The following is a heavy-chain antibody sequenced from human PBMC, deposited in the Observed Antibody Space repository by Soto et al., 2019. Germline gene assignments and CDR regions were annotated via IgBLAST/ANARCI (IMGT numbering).Heavy chain of an antibody. Sequence: EVQLLESGGHFVHPGGSLRLSCAASGFTFSDYAMILIRQVPGKGLQWVSGLYGSGRGIHYAESVKGRFTIARDNSAYAVYLQMNNLRVEDSAIYYCAKDAVSRDGVWLAHVWGQGTVVTVSS. CDR3: AKDAVSRDGVWLAHV. CDR2: LYGSGRGI. J-gene: IGHJ4*02. D-gene: IGHD5-12*01. CDR1: GFTFSDYA. V-gene: IGHV3-23*01.